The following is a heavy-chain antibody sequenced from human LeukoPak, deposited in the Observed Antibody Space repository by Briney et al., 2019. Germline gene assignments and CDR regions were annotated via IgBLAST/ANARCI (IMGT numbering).Heavy chain of an antibody. CDR1: GDSISNYY. V-gene: IGHV4-4*09. Sequence: SETLSLTCTVSGDSISNYYWSWIRQTPGKGLEWIGYIHTIGSTYYNPSLRSRVTISVDTSKNQFSLKLSSVTAADTAVYYCARGYYDTSAYSNPFDFWGQGTLVTVSS. D-gene: IGHD3-22*01. CDR3: ARGYYDTSAYSNPFDF. J-gene: IGHJ4*02. CDR2: IHTIGST.